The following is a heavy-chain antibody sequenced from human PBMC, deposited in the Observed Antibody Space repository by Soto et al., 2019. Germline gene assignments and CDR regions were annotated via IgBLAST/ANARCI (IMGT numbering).Heavy chain of an antibody. D-gene: IGHD6-13*01. CDR2: ISPYNGNT. V-gene: IGHV1-18*04. J-gene: IGHJ4*02. CDR3: ARTGMNSSWNGGGHDY. Sequence: QVQLVQSGPEVKKPGASVKVSFTASGYPFTSFGISWVRQAPGQGVEWMGWISPYNGNTNSAQNFQGRVTMTTDTSTGKVYMELRSLRSDDKAVYYCARTGMNSSWNGGGHDYWAQGTLVTVSS. CDR1: GYPFTSFG.